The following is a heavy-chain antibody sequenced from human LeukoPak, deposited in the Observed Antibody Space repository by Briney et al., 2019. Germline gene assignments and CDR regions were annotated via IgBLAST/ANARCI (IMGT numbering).Heavy chain of an antibody. V-gene: IGHV1-8*01. CDR1: GYTFTSYD. D-gene: IGHD1-26*01. J-gene: IGHJ3*02. Sequence: ASVKVSCKASGYTFTSYDINWVRQATGQGLEWMGWMNPNSGNTGYAQKFQGRVTMTRNTSISTAYMELSSLRSGDTAVYYCARGLSGSYYGAFDIWGQGTMVTVSS. CDR2: MNPNSGNT. CDR3: ARGLSGSYYGAFDI.